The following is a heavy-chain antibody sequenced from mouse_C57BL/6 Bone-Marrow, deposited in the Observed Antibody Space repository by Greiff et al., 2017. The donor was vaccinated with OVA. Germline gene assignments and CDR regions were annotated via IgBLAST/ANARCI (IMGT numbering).Heavy chain of an antibody. J-gene: IGHJ2*01. Sequence: LVESGAELARPGASVKLSCKASGYTFTSYGISWVKQRTGQGLEWIGEIYPRSGNTDYNEKFKGKATLTADKSSSTAYMELRSLTSEDSAVYFCARASVDSSGQCYWGQGTTLTVSS. CDR2: IYPRSGNT. D-gene: IGHD3-2*02. CDR3: ARASVDSSGQCY. V-gene: IGHV1-81*01. CDR1: GYTFTSYG.